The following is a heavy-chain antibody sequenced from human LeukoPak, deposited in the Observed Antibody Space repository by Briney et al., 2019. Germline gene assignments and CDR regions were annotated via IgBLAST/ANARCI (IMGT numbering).Heavy chain of an antibody. D-gene: IGHD6-19*01. V-gene: IGHV3-48*01. Sequence: QTGGSLRLSCAASGFTFSYYNMNWVRQAPGKGLEWVSFISGSSNTIYYADSVKGRFTISRDNAENSLYLQMNSLRAEDTAVYYCARDGSGWYLDYWGQGTLVTVSS. CDR3: ARDGSGWYLDY. J-gene: IGHJ4*02. CDR1: GFTFSYYN. CDR2: ISGSSNTI.